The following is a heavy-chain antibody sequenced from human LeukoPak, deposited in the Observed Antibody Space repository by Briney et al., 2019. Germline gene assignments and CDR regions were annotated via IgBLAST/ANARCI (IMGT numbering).Heavy chain of an antibody. V-gene: IGHV4-34*01. CDR1: GGSFSGYY. J-gene: IGHJ6*02. CDR3: ATYDSSGYHYYYYYYGMDV. D-gene: IGHD3-22*01. CDR2: IYHSGST. Sequence: PSETLSLTCAVYGGSFSGYYWCWIRQPPGKGLEWMGEIYHSGSTNYNPSLKSRVTISVGTSKNQFSLKLSCVTAAATAVYYCATYDSSGYHYYYYYYGMDVWGQGTTVTVSS.